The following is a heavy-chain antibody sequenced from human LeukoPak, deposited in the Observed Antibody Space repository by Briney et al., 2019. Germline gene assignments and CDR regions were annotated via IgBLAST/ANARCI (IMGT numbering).Heavy chain of an antibody. V-gene: IGHV4-59*01. CDR1: GGSISSYY. J-gene: IGHJ3*02. CDR2: IYYSGST. CDR3: ARDYTDYGDYGSNAEDSGGAFDI. Sequence: SETLSLTCTVSGGSISSYYWSWIRQPPGKGLEWIGYIYYSGSTNYNPSLKSRVTISVDTSKNQFSLKLSSVTAADTAVYYCARDYTDYGDYGSNAEDSGGAFDIWGQGTMVTVSS. D-gene: IGHD4-17*01.